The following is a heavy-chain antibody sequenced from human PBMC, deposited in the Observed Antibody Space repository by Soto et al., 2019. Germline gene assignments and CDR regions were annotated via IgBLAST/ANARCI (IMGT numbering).Heavy chain of an antibody. D-gene: IGHD5-18*01. Sequence: QVLLVESGGGVVQPGRSLRLSCAASGFTFSSYGMHWVRRAPGKGLQWVAFISYDGSNKYYADSVTGRFTISRDNSKNTLYLQKNSLRAKDTALYYRSRGDGHSYGSTFDYWGQGTLVTVSS. CDR3: SRGDGHSYGSTFDY. CDR1: GFTFSSYG. V-gene: IGHV3-30*19. J-gene: IGHJ4*02. CDR2: ISYDGSNK.